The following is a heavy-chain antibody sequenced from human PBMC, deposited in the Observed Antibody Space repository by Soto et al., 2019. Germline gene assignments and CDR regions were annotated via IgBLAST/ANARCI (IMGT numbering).Heavy chain of an antibody. V-gene: IGHV1-69*08. D-gene: IGHD2-21*01. CDR3: ARDPSAGDSAGY. Sequence: QVQLVQSGAEVKKPGSSVKVSCKASGGTFSSYTISWVRQAPGQGLEWMGRIIPILGIANYAQKFQGRVTITEDKSTSTAYMELSSLRSADTAVYYCARDPSAGDSAGYWGQGTLVTVSS. CDR2: IIPILGIA. CDR1: GGTFSSYT. J-gene: IGHJ4*02.